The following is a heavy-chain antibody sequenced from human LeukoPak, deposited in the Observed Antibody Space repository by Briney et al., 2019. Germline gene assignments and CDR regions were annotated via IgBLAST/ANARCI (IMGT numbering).Heavy chain of an antibody. CDR2: SDYSGST. Sequence: SETLSLTCTVSGGYVSGSSYYWTWIRQPPGKVLEWIRYSDYSGSTNYSPSLESRVTISVDTSKNQFSLKLRSVTAADTAVYYCATAGGPFQHWGQGTLVTVSS. D-gene: IGHD3-16*01. V-gene: IGHV4-61*01. CDR1: GGYVSGSSYY. J-gene: IGHJ1*01. CDR3: ATAGGPFQH.